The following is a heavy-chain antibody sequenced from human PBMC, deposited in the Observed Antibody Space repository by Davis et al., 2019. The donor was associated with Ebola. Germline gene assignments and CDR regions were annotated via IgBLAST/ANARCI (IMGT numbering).Heavy chain of an antibody. Sequence: GESLKISCAASGFTFSSYSMNWVRQAPGKGLEWVSSISSSSSYIYYADSVKGRFTISRDNAKNSLFLQMNSLRAEDTALYYCTRGLYGYGMDVWGPGTTVTVSS. CDR3: TRGLYGYGMDV. D-gene: IGHD2-8*01. J-gene: IGHJ6*02. V-gene: IGHV3-21*01. CDR2: ISSSSSYI. CDR1: GFTFSSYS.